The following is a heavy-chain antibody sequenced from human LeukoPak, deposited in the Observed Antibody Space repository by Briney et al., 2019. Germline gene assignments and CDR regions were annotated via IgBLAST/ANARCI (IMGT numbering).Heavy chain of an antibody. CDR2: IPSNGGTT. D-gene: IGHD2-21*02. J-gene: IGHJ4*02. V-gene: IGHV3-64D*06. Sequence: GGSLRLACSASGFTFSGYAMHWVRQAPGKGLEYVSGIPSNGGTTYYADSVKGRFTISRDNSKNTLYLQMSSLRAEDTAVYFCVRDRVVVTATFDCWGQGTLVTVSS. CDR1: GFTFSGYA. CDR3: VRDRVVVTATFDC.